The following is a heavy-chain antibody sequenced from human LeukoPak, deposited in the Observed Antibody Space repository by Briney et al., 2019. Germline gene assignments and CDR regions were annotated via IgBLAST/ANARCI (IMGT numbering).Heavy chain of an antibody. CDR1: GYSISSGYY. CDR3: ARWGLQLWSHFDY. Sequence: MPSETLSLTCAVSGYSISSGYYWGWIRQPPGKGLEWIGEINHSGSTNYNPSLKSRVTISVDTSKNQFSLKLSSVTAADTAVYYCARWGLQLWSHFDYWGQGTLVTVSS. J-gene: IGHJ4*02. CDR2: INHSGST. V-gene: IGHV4-38-2*01. D-gene: IGHD5-18*01.